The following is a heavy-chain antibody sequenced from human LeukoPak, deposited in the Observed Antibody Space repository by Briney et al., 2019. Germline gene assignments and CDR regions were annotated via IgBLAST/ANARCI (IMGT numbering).Heavy chain of an antibody. D-gene: IGHD4-23*01. CDR3: AREARGSGGKDY. CDR1: GFTFSSHW. V-gene: IGHV3-7*05. Sequence: GGSLRLSCAASGFTFSSHWMTWVRQAPGKGLEWVANIKQGGSEKHYVDSVKGRFTISRDDAENSLYLQMNSLTVEDTAVYFCAREARGSGGKDYWGQGTLVTVSS. J-gene: IGHJ4*02. CDR2: IKQGGSEK.